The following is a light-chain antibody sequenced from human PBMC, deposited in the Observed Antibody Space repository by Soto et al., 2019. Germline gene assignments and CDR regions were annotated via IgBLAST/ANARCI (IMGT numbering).Light chain of an antibody. CDR1: QSVISGD. V-gene: IGKV3-20*01. CDR2: RTS. Sequence: EVVLTQSPGTLSWSPGERDTLSCRASQSVISGDLAWYQQKPGQAPRLLLYRTSSRVTGVPDRFSGSGSGTDFSLTISRLEPEDFALYYCQQYGNFPRTFGQGTKVEIK. J-gene: IGKJ1*01. CDR3: QQYGNFPRT.